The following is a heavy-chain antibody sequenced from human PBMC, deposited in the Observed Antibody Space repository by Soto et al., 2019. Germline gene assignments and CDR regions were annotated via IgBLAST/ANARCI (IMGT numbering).Heavy chain of an antibody. D-gene: IGHD6-13*01. CDR3: ARQVGAAATIYYYYGMDV. CDR2: INHSGST. CDR1: GGSFSGYY. V-gene: IGHV4-34*01. J-gene: IGHJ6*02. Sequence: PSETLSLTCAVYGGSFSGYYWSWIRQPPGKGLEWIGEINHSGSTNYKPSLKSRVTISVDTSKNQFSLKLSSVTAADTAVYYCARQVGAAATIYYYYGMDVWGQGTTVTVSS.